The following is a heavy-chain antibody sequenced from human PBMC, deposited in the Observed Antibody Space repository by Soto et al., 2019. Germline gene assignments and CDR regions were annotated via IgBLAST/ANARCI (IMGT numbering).Heavy chain of an antibody. V-gene: IGHV3-9*01. J-gene: IGHJ6*02. CDR1: GFTFDDYA. D-gene: IGHD4-17*01. CDR3: ARDRRRVTKRGAYYYDMDF. Sequence: EVQLVESGGGLVQPGRSLRLSCAASGFTFDDYAMHWVRQAPGKGLEWVSGISWNSGSIGYADSVKGRFTISRDNAKNSLYLQMNSQRAEDTAVHYCARDRRRVTKRGAYYYDMDFWGQGTTVTVA. CDR2: ISWNSGSI.